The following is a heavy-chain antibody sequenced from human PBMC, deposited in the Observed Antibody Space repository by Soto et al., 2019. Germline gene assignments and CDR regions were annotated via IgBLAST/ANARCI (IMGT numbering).Heavy chain of an antibody. J-gene: IGHJ6*02. CDR1: GGSISSGGYY. Sequence: PSETLSLTCTVSGGSISSGGYYWSWIRQHPGKGLEWIGYIYYSGSTYYNPSLKSRVTISVDTSKNQFSLKLSSVTAADTAVYYCAREGRRIRGASPTYYYYGMDVWGQGTTVTVS. CDR3: AREGRRIRGASPTYYYYGMDV. V-gene: IGHV4-31*03. CDR2: IYYSGST. D-gene: IGHD3-10*01.